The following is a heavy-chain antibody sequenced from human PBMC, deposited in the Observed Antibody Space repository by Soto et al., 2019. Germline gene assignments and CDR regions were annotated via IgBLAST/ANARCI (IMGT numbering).Heavy chain of an antibody. CDR2: IEQNGGER. V-gene: IGHV3-7*05. Sequence: DVQLVESGGGLVQPGGSLRLSCEASEYTFSSLWMNWVRQAPGKGLEWVASIEQNGGERNYLDSVKGRFTISRDNAKKSVYLQMNSLRAEDTALYYCVGGYGWLPDYWGQGTLVIVSS. CDR1: EYTFSSLW. D-gene: IGHD6-19*01. CDR3: VGGYGWLPDY. J-gene: IGHJ4*02.